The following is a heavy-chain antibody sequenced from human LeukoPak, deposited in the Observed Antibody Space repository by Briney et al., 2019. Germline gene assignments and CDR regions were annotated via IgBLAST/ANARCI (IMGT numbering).Heavy chain of an antibody. J-gene: IGHJ3*02. V-gene: IGHV3-21*01. CDR2: ISSSSSFI. CDR3: ARDSPLSFDI. Sequence: PGGSLRLSCAASGFTFSTYSMNWVRQAPGKGLEWVSSISSSSSFIYYADSVKGRFTISRDNAKNSVYLQMNSLRAEDTAVYYCARDSPLSFDIWGQGTMGTVSS. CDR1: GFTFSTYS.